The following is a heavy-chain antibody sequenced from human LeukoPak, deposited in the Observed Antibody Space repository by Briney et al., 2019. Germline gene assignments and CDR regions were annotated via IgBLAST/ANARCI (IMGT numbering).Heavy chain of an antibody. D-gene: IGHD6-19*01. CDR3: ARDSGWHSDS. V-gene: IGHV4-4*02. J-gene: IGHJ5*01. Sequence: SGTLSLTCAVSGDSISSNKWWHWVRQAPGKGLEWIGEVYRSGTANYNPSLKNRVTISVDKSKNQFSLNLRSVTAAGTAVYYCARDSGWHSDSWGQGTLVTVSS. CDR2: VYRSGTA. CDR1: GDSISSNKW.